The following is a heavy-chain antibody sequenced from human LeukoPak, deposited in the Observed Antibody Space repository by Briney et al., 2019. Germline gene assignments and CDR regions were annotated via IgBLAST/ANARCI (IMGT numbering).Heavy chain of an antibody. Sequence: SETLSLTCTVSGGSISSYYCSWIWQPPANGLGWIGYIYSSGSTNYNPPLKGRVTISLDTSENQFSLKLASVTGADTAVYFCARGAGSLSGGFDYWGQGALVTVSS. V-gene: IGHV4-59*01. CDR3: ARGAGSLSGGFDY. CDR1: GGSISSYY. D-gene: IGHD3-10*01. CDR2: IYSSGST. J-gene: IGHJ4*02.